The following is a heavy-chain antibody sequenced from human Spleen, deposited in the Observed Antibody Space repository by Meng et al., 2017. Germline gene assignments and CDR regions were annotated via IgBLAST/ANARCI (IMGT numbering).Heavy chain of an antibody. V-gene: IGHV4-4*02. CDR1: GGSISRSNW. CDR3: ARDPTGGEDHQRV. Sequence: QVQLQQWGAGLLKPSETLSLTCAVSGGSISRSNWWSWVRQPPGKGLEWIGKIYHSGITIYNPSLKSRVTMSVDNSKNQFSLKLNSMTAADTAVYYCARDPTGGEDHQRVWGQGTLVTVSS. J-gene: IGHJ4*02. CDR2: IYHSGIT. D-gene: IGHD1-14*01.